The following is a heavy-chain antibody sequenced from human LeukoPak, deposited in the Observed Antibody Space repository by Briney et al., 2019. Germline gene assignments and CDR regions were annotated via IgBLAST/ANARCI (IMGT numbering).Heavy chain of an antibody. Sequence: SVKVSCKASGGTFSSYAISWVRQAPGQGLEWMGRIIPIFGTANYAQKFQGRVTIAADKSTSTAYMELSSLRSEDTAVYYCARRVPAAIGAYYYYYMDVWGKGTTVTVPS. J-gene: IGHJ6*03. CDR2: IIPIFGTA. V-gene: IGHV1-69*06. CDR1: GGTFSSYA. CDR3: ARRVPAAIGAYYYYYMDV. D-gene: IGHD2-2*02.